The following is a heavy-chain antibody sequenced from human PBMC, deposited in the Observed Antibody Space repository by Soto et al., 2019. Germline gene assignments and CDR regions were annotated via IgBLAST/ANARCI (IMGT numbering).Heavy chain of an antibody. D-gene: IGHD1-7*01. CDR3: ARGLDNWNYVGSVDY. Sequence: ASVKVSCMAYGYTFTSYDINRVRQATGQGLEWMGWMNPNSGNTGYAQKFQGRVTMTRNTSISTAYMELSSLRSEDTAVYYCARGLDNWNYVGSVDYWGQGTLVTVSS. CDR2: MNPNSGNT. J-gene: IGHJ4*02. CDR1: GYTFTSYD. V-gene: IGHV1-8*01.